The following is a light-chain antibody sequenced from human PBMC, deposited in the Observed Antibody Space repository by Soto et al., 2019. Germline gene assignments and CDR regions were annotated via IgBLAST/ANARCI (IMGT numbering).Light chain of an antibody. CDR2: GAS. J-gene: IGKJ5*01. Sequence: EVVLSQSPGTLSLSPGEGATLPCRASQSVSSSYIAWYQQRPGQTPSLLLYGASTRATGIPDRFSGSGSGTHFTLTISRLEPGDFAVYYCQHFGGTTFTFGQGTRLEIK. CDR1: QSVSSSY. CDR3: QHFGGTTFT. V-gene: IGKV3-20*01.